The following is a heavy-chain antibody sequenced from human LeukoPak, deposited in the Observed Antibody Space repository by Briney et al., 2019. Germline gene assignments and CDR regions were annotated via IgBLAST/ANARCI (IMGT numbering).Heavy chain of an antibody. Sequence: PGGPLSLSCAVSGFPFSDFAMSWVRQAPGKGLEWVSTSGGGDNTYFADSVKGRFTISRDNSKNTLFLQMVSLRAEDTAVYYCAKFEGALLGNYYMDVWGKGTTVTVSS. CDR3: AKFEGALLGNYYMDV. CDR1: GFPFSDFA. CDR2: SGGGDNT. J-gene: IGHJ6*03. V-gene: IGHV3-23*01.